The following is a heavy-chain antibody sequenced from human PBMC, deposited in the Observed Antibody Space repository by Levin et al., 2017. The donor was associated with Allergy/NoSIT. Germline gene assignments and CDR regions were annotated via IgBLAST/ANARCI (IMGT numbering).Heavy chain of an antibody. CDR1: GFTFRSSA. D-gene: IGHD2-2*03. J-gene: IGHJ4*02. V-gene: IGHV3-30-3*01. CDR3: AREPGYCSSTSCSDY. CDR2: ISYDGSNK. Sequence: LSLTCAASGFTFRSSAMHWVRQAPGKGLEWVAVISYDGSNKYYADSVKGRFTISRDNSKNTLYLQMNSLRAEDTAVYYCAREPGYCSSTSCSDYWGQGTLVTVSS.